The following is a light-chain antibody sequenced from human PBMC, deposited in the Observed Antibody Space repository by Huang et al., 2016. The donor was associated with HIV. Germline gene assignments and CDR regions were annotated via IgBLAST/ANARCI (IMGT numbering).Light chain of an antibody. CDR1: QSLLHTDGKTS. CDR2: DRS. J-gene: IGKJ3*01. CDR3: MQGIHLPYT. V-gene: IGKV2-29*02. Sequence: DIVMTQTPLSLSVITGQPASISCKSSQSLLHTDGKTSLYWYMHKPGQSTHRLLYDRSRRNSGVPDRFRGRGTGTDFTLKISRVEAEDVGVYYCMQGIHLPYTFGPGTKVDIK.